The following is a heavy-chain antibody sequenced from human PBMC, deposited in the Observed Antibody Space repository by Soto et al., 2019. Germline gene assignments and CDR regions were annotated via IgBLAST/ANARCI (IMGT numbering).Heavy chain of an antibody. CDR1: GFTFSSYA. CDR3: ARDLGYSYGYLYYYYGMDV. CDR2: ISYDGSNK. V-gene: IGHV3-30-3*01. Sequence: QVQLVESGGGVVQPGRSLRLSCAASGFTFSSYAMHWVRQAPGKGLEWVAVISYDGSNKYYADSVKGRFTISRDNSKNTRYLQMNSLRAEDTAVYYCARDLGYSYGYLYYYYGMDVWGHGTTVTVSS. D-gene: IGHD5-18*01. J-gene: IGHJ6*02.